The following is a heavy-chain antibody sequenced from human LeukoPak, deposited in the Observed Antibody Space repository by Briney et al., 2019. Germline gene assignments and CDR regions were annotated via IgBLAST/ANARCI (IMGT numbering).Heavy chain of an antibody. CDR2: IYYSGST. CDR3: ARGDYYDSSGYYPFDY. V-gene: IGHV4-39*07. J-gene: IGHJ4*02. D-gene: IGHD3-22*01. CDR1: GGSISSSSYY. Sequence: SETLSLTCTVSGGSISSSSYYWGWIRQPPGKGLEWIGSIYYSGSTYYNPSLKSRVTISVDTSKNQFSLKLSSVTAADTAVYYCARGDYYDSSGYYPFDYWGQGTRVTVSS.